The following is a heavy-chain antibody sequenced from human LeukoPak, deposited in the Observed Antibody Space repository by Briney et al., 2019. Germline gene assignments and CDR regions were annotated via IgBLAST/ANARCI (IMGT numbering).Heavy chain of an antibody. CDR1: GFSFSNYD. CDR2: ITGSSRTK. CDR3: ARPTSSGWYSH. J-gene: IGHJ3*01. D-gene: IGHD6-19*01. V-gene: IGHV3-48*01. Sequence: GGSLRLSCAASGFSFSNYDMNWVRQAPGKGLEWVSYITGSSRTKSYADSVKGRFTISRDNAENSVYLQMNSLRAEDTAVYYCARPTSSGWYSHWGQGTMVTVSS.